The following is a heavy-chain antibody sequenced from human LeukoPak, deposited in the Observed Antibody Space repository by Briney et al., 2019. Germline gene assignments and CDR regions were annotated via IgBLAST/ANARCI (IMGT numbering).Heavy chain of an antibody. V-gene: IGHV3-21*01. CDR2: IISSSRYI. CDR3: ARDTRSDWYGLIDY. Sequence: GGSLRLSCAASGFTFSSYNRNWVRRAPGKGREGLSSIISSSRYIYYEDSVKGRFTISIDNAKNSLYLQMNSLRAEDTAVYYCARDTRSDWYGLIDYWGQGTLVTVSS. CDR1: GFTFSSYN. J-gene: IGHJ4*02. D-gene: IGHD6-19*01.